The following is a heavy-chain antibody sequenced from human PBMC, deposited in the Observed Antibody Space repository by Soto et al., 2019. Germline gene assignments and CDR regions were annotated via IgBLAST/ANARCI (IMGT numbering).Heavy chain of an antibody. D-gene: IGHD6-19*01. CDR1: GGSISSSSYY. J-gene: IGHJ6*03. V-gene: IGHV4-39*01. Sequence: NPSETLSLTCTVSGGSISSSSYYWGWIRQPPGKGLEWIGSIYYSGSTYYNPSLKSRVTISVDTSKNQFSLKLSSVTAADTAVYYCARRNIAVAGYYYYYYMDVWGKGTTVTVSS. CDR2: IYYSGST. CDR3: ARRNIAVAGYYYYYYMDV.